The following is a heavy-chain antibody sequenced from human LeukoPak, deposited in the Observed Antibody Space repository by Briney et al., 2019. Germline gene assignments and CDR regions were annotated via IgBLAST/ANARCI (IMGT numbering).Heavy chain of an antibody. D-gene: IGHD2-8*01. CDR2: INPSGGST. Sequence: XVKVSCKASXYTFTIYYMHWVRQAPGQGLEWMGIINPSGGSTSYAQKFQGRVTMTRDTSTSTVYMELSSLRSEDTAVYYCARDYCTNGVCYPWTDWGQGTLVTVSS. V-gene: IGHV1-46*01. J-gene: IGHJ4*02. CDR3: ARDYCTNGVCYPWTD. CDR1: XYTFTIYY.